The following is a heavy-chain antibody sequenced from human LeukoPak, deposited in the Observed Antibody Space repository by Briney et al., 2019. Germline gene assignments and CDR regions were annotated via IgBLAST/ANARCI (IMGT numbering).Heavy chain of an antibody. CDR1: GGSFSGYY. CDR3: ARGGQLWSYDAFDI. Sequence: SETLSLTCAVYGGSFSGYYWSWIRQPPGKGLEWIGEINHSGSTNYNPSLKSRVTISVDTSKNQFSLKLSSLTAADTAVYYCARGGQLWSYDAFDIWGQGTMVTVSS. V-gene: IGHV4-34*01. D-gene: IGHD5-18*01. J-gene: IGHJ3*02. CDR2: INHSGST.